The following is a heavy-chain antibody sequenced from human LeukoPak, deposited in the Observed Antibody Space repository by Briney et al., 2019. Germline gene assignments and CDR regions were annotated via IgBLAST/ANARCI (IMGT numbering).Heavy chain of an antibody. J-gene: IGHJ4*02. CDR1: GYTFTSYG. CDR3: ARDEGNTYYYDSSGFHPFDY. Sequence: ASVKVSCKASGYTFTSYGISWVRQAPGQGLEWMGWISAYNGNTNYAQKLQGRVTMTTDTSTSTAYMELRSLRSDDTAVYYCARDEGNTYYYDSSGFHPFDYWGQGTLVTVSS. CDR2: ISAYNGNT. D-gene: IGHD3-22*01. V-gene: IGHV1-18*01.